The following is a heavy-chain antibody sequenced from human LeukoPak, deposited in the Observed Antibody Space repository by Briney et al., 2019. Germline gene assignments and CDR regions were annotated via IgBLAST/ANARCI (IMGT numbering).Heavy chain of an antibody. CDR3: ARGAPGPRRYYYGMDV. CDR2: IGTAGYT. V-gene: IGHV3-13*01. Sequence: GGSLRLSCAASGFTFSSYDMHWVRQATGRGLEWVSAIGTAGYTYYPGSAKGRFTISRENDKNSLYLQMNSLRAGDTAVYYCARGAPGPRRYYYGMDVWGQGTTVTVSS. J-gene: IGHJ6*02. CDR1: GFTFSSYD.